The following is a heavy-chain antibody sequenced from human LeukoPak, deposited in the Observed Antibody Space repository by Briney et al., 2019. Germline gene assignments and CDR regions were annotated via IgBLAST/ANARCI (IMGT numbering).Heavy chain of an antibody. V-gene: IGHV5-51*01. D-gene: IGHD6-13*01. J-gene: IGHJ4*02. CDR2: VYPGDSDT. CDR3: ARRIAAAEMIDY. Sequence: GESLKISCKGSGYSFASSWIGWVRQMPGRGLEWMGIVYPGDSDTRYSPSFQGLVTISADKSISTAYLQWSSLKASDTAMYYCARRIAAAEMIDYWGQGTLVTVSS. CDR1: GYSFASSW.